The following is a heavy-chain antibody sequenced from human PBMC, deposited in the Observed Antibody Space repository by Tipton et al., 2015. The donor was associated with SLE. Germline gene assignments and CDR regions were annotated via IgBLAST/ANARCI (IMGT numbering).Heavy chain of an antibody. V-gene: IGHV4-39*07. J-gene: IGHJ4*02. CDR3: ARDPGAVTDY. CDR1: GGSISSSSYY. CDR2: IYYSGST. D-gene: IGHD3-16*01. Sequence: TLSLTCTVSGGSISSSSYYWGWIRQPPGKGLEWIGSIYYSGSTYYNPSLKSRVTISVDKSKNQFSLKLSSVTAADTAVYYCARDPGAVTDYWGQGTLVTVSS.